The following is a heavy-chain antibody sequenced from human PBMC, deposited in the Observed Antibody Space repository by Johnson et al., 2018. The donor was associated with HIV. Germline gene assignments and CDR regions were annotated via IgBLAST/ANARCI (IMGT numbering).Heavy chain of an antibody. J-gene: IGHJ3*02. CDR3: ANLGDYSGLNGFDI. Sequence: QVQLVESGGGVVQPGKSLRLSCAASGFTFSGYGMHWFRQAPGKGLEWVAVISYDGHNKYYADSVKGRFTVSRENSQNTLYLQINTLRTEDTAGYYCANLGDYSGLNGFDIWGQGTMVTVSS. CDR1: GFTFSGYG. V-gene: IGHV3-30*18. CDR2: ISYDGHNK. D-gene: IGHD4/OR15-4a*01.